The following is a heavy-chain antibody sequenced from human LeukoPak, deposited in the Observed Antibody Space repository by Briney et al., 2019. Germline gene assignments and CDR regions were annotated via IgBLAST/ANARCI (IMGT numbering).Heavy chain of an antibody. V-gene: IGHV3-23*01. CDR3: ARGGGWYYFDS. D-gene: IGHD6-19*01. CDR2: ISGGGGST. Sequence: GGSLRLSCAASGFIFNTYAMTWVRQAPGKGLEWVSGISGGGGSTYYADSVKGRFTISRDNSKNTLYLQMNSLRAEDTAVYYCARGGGWYYFDSWGQGTLVTVSS. J-gene: IGHJ4*02. CDR1: GFIFNTYA.